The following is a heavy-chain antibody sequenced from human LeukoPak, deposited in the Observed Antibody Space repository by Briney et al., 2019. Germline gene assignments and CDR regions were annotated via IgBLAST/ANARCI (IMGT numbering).Heavy chain of an antibody. V-gene: IGHV4-59*08. J-gene: IGHJ4*02. CDR3: ACSMVRGVPGDY. CDR1: GGSISSYY. Sequence: SETLSLTCTVSGGSISSYYWSWIRQPPGKGLEWIGYIYYSGSTNYNPSLKSRVIISVDTSKNQFSLKLSSVTAADTAVYYCACSMVRGVPGDYWGQGTLVTVSS. CDR2: IYYSGST. D-gene: IGHD3-10*01.